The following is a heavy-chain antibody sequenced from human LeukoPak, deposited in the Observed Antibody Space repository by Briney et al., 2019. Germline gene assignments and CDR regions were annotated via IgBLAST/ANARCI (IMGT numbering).Heavy chain of an antibody. D-gene: IGHD3-22*01. Sequence: SVKVSCKASGGTFSSYAISWVRQAPGQGLEWMGWIIPIFGTANYAQKFQGRVTITTDESTSTAYMELSSLRSEDTAVYYCARVVPLAAGYDRAGYYFDYWGQGTLVTVSS. V-gene: IGHV1-69*05. CDR2: IIPIFGTA. CDR1: GGTFSSYA. J-gene: IGHJ4*02. CDR3: ARVVPLAAGYDRAGYYFDY.